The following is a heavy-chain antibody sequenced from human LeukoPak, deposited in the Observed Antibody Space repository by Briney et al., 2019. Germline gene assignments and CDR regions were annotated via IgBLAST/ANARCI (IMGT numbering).Heavy chain of an antibody. CDR3: ARGLHAFDI. CDR1: GYTFNHHG. V-gene: IGHV1-3*04. CDR2: INTDNANT. J-gene: IGHJ3*02. Sequence: ASVKVSCKASGYTFNHHGIHWVRQAPGQGLEWMGWINTDNANTKYSERLQGRVTITRDTSASTAYMELSSLRFEDTAVYTCARGLHAFDIWGQGTMVTVSS. D-gene: IGHD3-16*01.